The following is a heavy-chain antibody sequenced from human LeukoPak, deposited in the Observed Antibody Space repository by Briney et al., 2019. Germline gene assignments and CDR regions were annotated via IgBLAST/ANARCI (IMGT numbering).Heavy chain of an antibody. CDR3: ATEGRFGEFADI. D-gene: IGHD3-10*01. J-gene: IGHJ3*02. CDR2: INHSGST. Sequence: PSETLSLTCAVYGGSFSGYYWSWIRQPPGKGLEWIGEINHSGSTNYNPSLKSRVTISVDTSKNQFSLKLSSMTAADTAVYYCATEGRFGEFADIWGQGTMVTVSS. V-gene: IGHV4-34*01. CDR1: GGSFSGYY.